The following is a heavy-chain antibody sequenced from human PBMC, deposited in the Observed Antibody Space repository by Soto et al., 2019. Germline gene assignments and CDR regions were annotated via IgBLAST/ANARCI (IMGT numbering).Heavy chain of an antibody. V-gene: IGHV1-3*01. CDR3: ASKSIYCSGGSCGYFQH. Sequence: ASVKVSCKASGYTFTSYAMHWVRQAPGQRLEWMGWINAGNGNTKYSQKFQGRVTITRDTSASTAYMELSSLRSEDTAVYYCASKSIYCSGGSCGYFQHWGQGTLVTVSS. CDR2: INAGNGNT. CDR1: GYTFTSYA. D-gene: IGHD2-15*01. J-gene: IGHJ1*01.